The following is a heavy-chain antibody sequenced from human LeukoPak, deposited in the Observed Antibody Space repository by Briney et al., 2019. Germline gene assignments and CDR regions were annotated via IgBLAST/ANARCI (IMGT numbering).Heavy chain of an antibody. D-gene: IGHD2-21*01. J-gene: IGHJ4*02. Sequence: PGGSLRLSCTASGFSFSDHYMTWMRHAPGKGLEWISYITSSGRSTDYADSVKGRFIISRDNAMNSMLLQMSSLRVDDTAVYYCTRDPDYGDPDWGQGTLVTVSS. CDR2: ITSSGRST. V-gene: IGHV3-11*01. CDR1: GFSFSDHY. CDR3: TRDPDYGDPD.